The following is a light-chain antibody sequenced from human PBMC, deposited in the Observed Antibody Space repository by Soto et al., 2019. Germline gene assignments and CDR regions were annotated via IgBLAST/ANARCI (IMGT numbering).Light chain of an antibody. CDR2: TGS. V-gene: IGKV1-12*01. J-gene: IGKJ4*01. CDR1: QGISSW. Sequence: DIQMTQSPSSVSASVGDRVSITCRASQGISSWLAWYQQKPGRAPKLLIYTGSSLQSGVPSRFSGTGSGTECTLTMSSQQPEDVATYYCQQANSFPLTFGGGTKVEIK. CDR3: QQANSFPLT.